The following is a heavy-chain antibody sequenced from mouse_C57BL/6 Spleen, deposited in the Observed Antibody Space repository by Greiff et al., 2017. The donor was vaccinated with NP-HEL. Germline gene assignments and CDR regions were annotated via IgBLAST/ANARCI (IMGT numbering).Heavy chain of an antibody. J-gene: IGHJ2*01. D-gene: IGHD1-1*01. V-gene: IGHV5-4*01. CDR2: ISDGGSYT. Sequence: EVQLVESGGGLVKPGGSLKLSCAASGFTFSSYAMSWVRQTPEKRLEWVATISDGGSYTYYPDNVKGRFTISRDNAKNNLYLQMSHLKSEDTAMYYCAREGDYYGSSDYWGQGTTLTVSS. CDR1: GFTFSSYA. CDR3: AREGDYYGSSDY.